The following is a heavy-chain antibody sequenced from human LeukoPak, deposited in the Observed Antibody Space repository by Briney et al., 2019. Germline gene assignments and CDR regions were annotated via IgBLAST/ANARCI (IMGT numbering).Heavy chain of an antibody. CDR3: AKEGLRYFEFDF. J-gene: IGHJ4*02. D-gene: IGHD3-9*01. CDR1: GFTFTRSA. CDR2: FSGGGDT. Sequence: PGGSLRLSCAASGFTFTRSAMSWVRQAPGKGLKWVSAFSGGGDTYYADSVKGRFTISRDTSKNTLYLQMNSLSAEDTAVYYCAKEGLRYFEFDFWGQGTLVTVSS. V-gene: IGHV3-23*01.